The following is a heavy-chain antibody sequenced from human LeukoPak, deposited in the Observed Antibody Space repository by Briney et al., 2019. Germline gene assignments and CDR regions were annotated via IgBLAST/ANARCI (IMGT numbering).Heavy chain of an antibody. CDR2: INIDGRNT. V-gene: IGHV3-74*01. CDR1: GFTFSSYA. Sequence: GGSLRLSCAASGFTFSSYAMSWVRQAPGKGLVWVSRINIDGRNTISADSVEGRFTISRDNAKNTLYLQMNSLRVEDTAVYYCTRAVRWDGDLEYWGQGTLVTVSS. J-gene: IGHJ4*02. D-gene: IGHD4-17*01. CDR3: TRAVRWDGDLEY.